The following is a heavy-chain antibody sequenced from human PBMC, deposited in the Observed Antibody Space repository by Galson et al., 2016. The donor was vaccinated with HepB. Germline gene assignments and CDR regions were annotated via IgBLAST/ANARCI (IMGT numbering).Heavy chain of an antibody. Sequence: SLRLSCAASAFTFSSYAMSWVRQAPGKGLDWVSTINGNGGSTYYADSVKGRFTISRDTSNNTLYLQMNSLRVEDTAVYYCAKDQGDWGDFDYWGQGTLVTVPS. CDR1: AFTFSSYA. CDR2: INGNGGST. CDR3: AKDQGDWGDFDY. J-gene: IGHJ4*02. D-gene: IGHD3-16*01. V-gene: IGHV3-23*01.